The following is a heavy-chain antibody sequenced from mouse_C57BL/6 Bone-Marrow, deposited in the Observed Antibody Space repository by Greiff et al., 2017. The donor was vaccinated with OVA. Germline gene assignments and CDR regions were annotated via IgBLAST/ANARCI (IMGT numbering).Heavy chain of an antibody. D-gene: IGHD5-1*01. J-gene: IGHJ4*01. V-gene: IGHV2-6-1*01. CDR1: GFSLTSYG. Sequence: VQVVESGPGLVAPSQSLSITCTVSGFSLTSYGVHWVRQPPGKGLEWLVVIWSDGSTTYNSALKSRLSISKDNSKSQVFLKMNSLQTDDTAMYYCARHTYQPDYYAMDYWGQGTSVTVSS. CDR2: IWSDGST. CDR3: ARHTYQPDYYAMDY.